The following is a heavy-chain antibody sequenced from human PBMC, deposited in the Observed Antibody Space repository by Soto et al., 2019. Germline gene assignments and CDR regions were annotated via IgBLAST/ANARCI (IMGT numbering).Heavy chain of an antibody. Sequence: SETLSLTCAVYGGSFSGYYWSWIRQPPGKGLEWIGEINHSGSTNYNPSLKSRVTISVDTSKNQFSLKLSSVTAADTAVYYCARGWTTVTYWYFDLWGRGTLVTVSS. J-gene: IGHJ2*01. V-gene: IGHV4-34*01. CDR2: INHSGST. CDR3: ARGWTTVTYWYFDL. CDR1: GGSFSGYY. D-gene: IGHD4-17*01.